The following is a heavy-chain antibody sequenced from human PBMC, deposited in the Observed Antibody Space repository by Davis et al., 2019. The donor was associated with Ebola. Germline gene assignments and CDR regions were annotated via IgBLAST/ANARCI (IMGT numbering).Heavy chain of an antibody. D-gene: IGHD3-9*01. J-gene: IGHJ6*02. CDR1: GFTFSSYS. Sequence: GESLKISCAASGFTFSSYSMNWVRQAPGKGLEWVSSISSSSSYIYYADSVKGRFTISRDNAKNSLYLQMNSRRAEDTAVYYCAVGYYDILTGYYYYYGMDVWGQGTTVTVSS. CDR2: ISSSSSYI. V-gene: IGHV3-21*01. CDR3: AVGYYDILTGYYYYYGMDV.